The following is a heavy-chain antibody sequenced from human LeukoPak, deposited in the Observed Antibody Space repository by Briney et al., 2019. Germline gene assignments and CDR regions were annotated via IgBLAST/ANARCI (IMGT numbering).Heavy chain of an antibody. CDR1: GGSISSGNYY. J-gene: IGHJ4*02. CDR2: ISSSGSTI. D-gene: IGHD1-1*01. V-gene: IGHV3-11*01. CDR3: ALLERGRYPARYYFDY. Sequence: LSLTCTVSGGSISSGNYYWSWIRQAPGKGLEWVSYISSSGSTIYYADSVKGRFTISRDNAKNSLYLQMNSLRAEDTAVYYCALLERGRYPARYYFDYWGQGTLVTVSS.